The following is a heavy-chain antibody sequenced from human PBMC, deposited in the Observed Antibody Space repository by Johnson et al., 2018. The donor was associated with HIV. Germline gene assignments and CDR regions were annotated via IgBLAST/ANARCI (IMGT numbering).Heavy chain of an antibody. CDR3: ARGKITLIRGVIGFDI. V-gene: IGHV3-53*01. Sequence: VQLVESGGGLIQPGGSLRLSCAASGFTVSSNYMSWVRQAPAKGLEWVSVISSGDRAFYGDSVKGRFTLSRDNSKNTLNLHMNTLRAEDTAVYYCARGKITLIRGVIGFDIWGQGTMVTVSS. CDR1: GFTVSSNY. D-gene: IGHD3-10*01. CDR2: ISSGDRA. J-gene: IGHJ3*02.